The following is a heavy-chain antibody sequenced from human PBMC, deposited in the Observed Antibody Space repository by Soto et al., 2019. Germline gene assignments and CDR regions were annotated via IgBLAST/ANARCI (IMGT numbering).Heavy chain of an antibody. CDR1: GFTFSSYA. V-gene: IGHV3-23*01. Sequence: GGSLRLSCAASGFTFSSYAMSWVRQAPGKGLEWVSAISGSGGSTYYADSVKGRFTISRDNSKNTLYLQMNSLRAEDTAVYYCAKDQHYDFWSGSHFLDVWGKGTTVTVSS. J-gene: IGHJ6*04. D-gene: IGHD3-3*01. CDR2: ISGSGGST. CDR3: AKDQHYDFWSGSHFLDV.